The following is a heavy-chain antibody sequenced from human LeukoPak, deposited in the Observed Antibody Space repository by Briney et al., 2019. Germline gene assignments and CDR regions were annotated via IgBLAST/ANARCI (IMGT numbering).Heavy chain of an antibody. Sequence: SETLSLTCAVYGGSFSGYYWSWIRQPPGKGLEWIGEINHSGSTNYNPSLKNRVTISVDTSKNQFSLKLSSVTAADTAVYYCAKRHDSSGTAGYYFDYWGQGTLVTVSS. CDR1: GGSFSGYY. V-gene: IGHV4-34*01. CDR2: INHSGST. J-gene: IGHJ4*02. D-gene: IGHD3-22*01. CDR3: AKRHDSSGTAGYYFDY.